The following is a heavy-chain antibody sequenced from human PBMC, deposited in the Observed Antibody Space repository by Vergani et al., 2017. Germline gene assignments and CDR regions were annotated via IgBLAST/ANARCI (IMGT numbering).Heavy chain of an antibody. Sequence: QVQLVESGGGVVQPGRSLRLSCAATGFTFSTYGMHWVRQAPGKGLEWVAVIWYDGYNKYYADSVKGRFTISRDSSKNTLYLQMNSLRAEDTAVYYCATSGGVDTDAHMDVWGKGTTVTVSS. CDR2: IWYDGYNK. CDR3: ATSGGVDTDAHMDV. V-gene: IGHV3-33*01. D-gene: IGHD5-18*01. CDR1: GFTFSTYG. J-gene: IGHJ6*03.